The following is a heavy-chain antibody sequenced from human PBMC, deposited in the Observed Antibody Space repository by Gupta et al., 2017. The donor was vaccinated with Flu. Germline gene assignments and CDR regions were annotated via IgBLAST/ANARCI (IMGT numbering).Heavy chain of an antibody. D-gene: IGHD3-3*01. Sequence: LPVCGGGVMELRRFXRRSCGASGFTFSSDGMHWVRQAPGKGLEWVAVIWYDGSNKYYADSVKGRFTISRDNSKNTLYLQMNSLRAEDTAVYYCARDPLGTAFFGVALYGMDVWGQGTTVTVSS. V-gene: IGHV3-33*01. CDR3: ARDPLGTAFFGVALYGMDV. J-gene: IGHJ6*02. CDR2: IWYDGSNK. CDR1: GFTFSSDG.